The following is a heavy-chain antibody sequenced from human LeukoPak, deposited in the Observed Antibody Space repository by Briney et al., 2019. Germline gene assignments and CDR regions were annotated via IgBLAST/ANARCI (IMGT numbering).Heavy chain of an antibody. CDR2: INPSGSST. CDR1: GYTFTSYY. D-gene: IGHD3-22*01. Sequence: GASVKVSCKASGYTFTSYYMHWVRQAPGQGLEWMGLINPSGSSTSYAQKFQGRLSLTRDMSTSTDYMELSSLRSEDTAVYYCARAYYHASSRYYFPLDYWGQGTLVTVSS. J-gene: IGHJ4*02. V-gene: IGHV1-46*01. CDR3: ARAYYHASSRYYFPLDY.